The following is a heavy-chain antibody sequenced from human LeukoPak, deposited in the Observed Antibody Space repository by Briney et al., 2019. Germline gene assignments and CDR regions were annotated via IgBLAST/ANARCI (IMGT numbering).Heavy chain of an antibody. CDR2: IYSGGST. J-gene: IGHJ4*02. D-gene: IGHD3-16*02. CDR1: GFTVSSNY. Sequence: LSGGSLRLSCAASGFTVSSNYMSWVRQAPGKGLEWVSVIYSGGSTYYADSVKGRFTISRDNSKNTLYLQMNSLRAEDTAVYYCAKRVWGSYRYTDYWGQGTLVTVSS. V-gene: IGHV3-53*01. CDR3: AKRVWGSYRYTDY.